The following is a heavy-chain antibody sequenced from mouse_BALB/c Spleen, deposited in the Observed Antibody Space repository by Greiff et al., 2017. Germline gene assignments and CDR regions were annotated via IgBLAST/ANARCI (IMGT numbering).Heavy chain of an antibody. CDR3: ARPRVRLQSHFDY. CDR1: GYSLTGYY. D-gene: IGHD3-1*01. CDR2: INPYNGAT. Sequence: VQLQQSGPELVKPGASVKISCKASGYSLTGYYMHWVKQSHVKSLEWIGRINPYNGATSYNKNFKDKASLTVDKSSSKAYMELHSLTSEDSAVYYCARPRVRLQSHFDYWGQGTTLTVSS. V-gene: IGHV1-31*01. J-gene: IGHJ2*01.